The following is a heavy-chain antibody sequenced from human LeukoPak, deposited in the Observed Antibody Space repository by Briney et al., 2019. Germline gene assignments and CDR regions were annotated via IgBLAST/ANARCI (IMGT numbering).Heavy chain of an antibody. V-gene: IGHV4-31*03. CDR3: AREVGYYDSSGYFDY. D-gene: IGHD3-22*01. Sequence: SETLSLTCTVSGGSISSGGYYWSWIRQHPGKGLEWIGYIYYSGGTYFNPSLKSRVTISVDTSKNQFSLRLSSVTAADTAVYYCAREVGYYDSSGYFDYWGQGTLVTVSS. CDR1: GGSISSGGYY. J-gene: IGHJ4*02. CDR2: IYYSGGT.